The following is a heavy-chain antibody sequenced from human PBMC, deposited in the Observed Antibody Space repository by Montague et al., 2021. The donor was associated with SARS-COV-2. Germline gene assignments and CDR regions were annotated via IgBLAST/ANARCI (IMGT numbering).Heavy chain of an antibody. V-gene: IGHV3-23*01. CDR3: AKAYDSGGYNYERGADY. CDR2: IGGNGRGT. D-gene: IGHD3-22*01. J-gene: IGHJ4*02. Sequence: SRSLSCAASGFSFSTYAMIWFRQAPGKGLEWVAAIGGNGRGTYHAASVKGRFTISRDNSKSTVNLQMNSLTVGDTAVYFCAKAYDSGGYNYERGADYWGQGTLVTVS. CDR1: GFSFSTYA.